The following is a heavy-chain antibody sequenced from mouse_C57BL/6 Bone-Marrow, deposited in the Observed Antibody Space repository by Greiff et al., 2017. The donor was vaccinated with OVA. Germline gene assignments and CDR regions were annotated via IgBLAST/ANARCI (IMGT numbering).Heavy chain of an antibody. V-gene: IGHV14-2*01. CDR1: GFNITDYY. CDR2: IDPEDGDT. D-gene: IGHD1-1*01. CDR3: AAYYYGSSGY. Sequence: EVQLQQSGAELVKPGASVKLSCTASGFNITDYYMHWVKQRTEQGLEWIGRIDPEDGDTKYAPKFQGKATITADTSSNTAYLQLSSLTSEDTAVYYCAAYYYGSSGYWGQGTTLTVSS. J-gene: IGHJ2*01.